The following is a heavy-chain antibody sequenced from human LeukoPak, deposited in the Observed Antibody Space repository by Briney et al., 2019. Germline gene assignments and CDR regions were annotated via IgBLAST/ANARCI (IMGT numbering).Heavy chain of an antibody. Sequence: PSETLSLTCTVSGGSISSYYWSWIRQPPGKGLEWIGYIYYSGSTNYTPSLKSRVTISVDTSKNQFSLKLSSVTAADTAVYYCAREGYSYDYRREGSWFDPWGQGTLVTVSS. CDR2: IYYSGST. J-gene: IGHJ5*02. V-gene: IGHV4-59*01. D-gene: IGHD5-18*01. CDR1: GGSISSYY. CDR3: AREGYSYDYRREGSWFDP.